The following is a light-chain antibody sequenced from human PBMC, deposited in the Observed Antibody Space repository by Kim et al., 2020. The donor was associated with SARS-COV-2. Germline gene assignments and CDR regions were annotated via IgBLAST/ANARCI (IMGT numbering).Light chain of an antibody. CDR3: TSYTSSSTLVV. J-gene: IGLJ2*01. CDR1: GSYVGGYNY. CDR2: DVS. Sequence: QSSTFSCTGTGSYVGGYNYVSWYQQHPGKAPKLMIYDVSNRPSGVSNRFSGSKSGNTASLTISGLQAEDEADYYCTSYTSSSTLVVFGGGTQLTVL. V-gene: IGLV2-14*03.